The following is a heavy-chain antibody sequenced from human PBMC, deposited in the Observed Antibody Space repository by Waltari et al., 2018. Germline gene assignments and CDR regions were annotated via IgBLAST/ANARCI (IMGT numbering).Heavy chain of an antibody. CDR1: GFTFGSYW. CDR3: AKEGQGSYFDY. J-gene: IGHJ4*02. V-gene: IGHV3-7*01. CDR2: IQEDGSEK. Sequence: EVQLVESGGGLVQPGGSLRLSCAASGFTFGSYWMSWVRQAPGKGLEWVANIQEDGSEKNYADSVKGRFTISRDNSKNTLYLQMNSLRAEDTAMYYCAKEGQGSYFDYWGQGTLVTVSS.